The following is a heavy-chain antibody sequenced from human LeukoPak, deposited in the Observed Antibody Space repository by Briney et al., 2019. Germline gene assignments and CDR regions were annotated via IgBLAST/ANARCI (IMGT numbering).Heavy chain of an antibody. J-gene: IGHJ4*02. Sequence: ASVKVSCKASGYTFSSYSISWVRQAPGQGLEWIGWISNYDGSTKFAQNLQGRVTLTTDTSTSTAYMELRSLRSDDTAVYYCAREYYYGSGSSDYWGQGTLVTVSS. V-gene: IGHV1-18*01. CDR1: GYTFSSYS. CDR3: AREYYYGSGSSDY. D-gene: IGHD3-10*01. CDR2: ISNYDGST.